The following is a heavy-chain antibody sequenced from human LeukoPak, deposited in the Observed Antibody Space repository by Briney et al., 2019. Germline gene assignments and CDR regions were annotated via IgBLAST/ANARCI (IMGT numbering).Heavy chain of an antibody. J-gene: IGHJ2*01. CDR1: GGSFSGYY. CDR3: AKWITGDHWYFDL. Sequence: SETLSLTCAVYGGSFSGYYWSWIRQPPGKGLEWIGDINHSGSTNYNPSLKSRVTISVDTSKNQFSLKLSSVTAADTAVYYCAKWITGDHWYFDLWGRGTLVTASS. D-gene: IGHD7-27*01. V-gene: IGHV4-34*01. CDR2: INHSGST.